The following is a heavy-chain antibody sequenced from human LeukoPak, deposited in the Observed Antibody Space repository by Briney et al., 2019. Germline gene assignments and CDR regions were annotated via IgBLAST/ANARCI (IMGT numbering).Heavy chain of an antibody. CDR1: GYTFTGYY. D-gene: IGHD3-22*01. J-gene: IGHJ5*02. V-gene: IGHV1-2*02. CDR3: ARDANLSSGYYYTVEWFDP. CDR2: INPNSGGT. Sequence: ASVKVSCKASGYTFTGYYMHWVRQAPGQGLEWMGWINPNSGGTNYAQKFQGRVTMTRDTSISTAYMELSRLRFDETAVYYCARDANLSSGYYYTVEWFDPWGQGTLVTVSS.